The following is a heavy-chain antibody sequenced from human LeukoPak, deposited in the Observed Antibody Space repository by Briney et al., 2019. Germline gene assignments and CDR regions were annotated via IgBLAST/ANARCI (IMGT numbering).Heavy chain of an antibody. J-gene: IGHJ5*02. Sequence: ASVKVSCKASGGTFSSYAISWVRQAPGQGLEWMGGIIPIFGTANYAQKFQGRVTITADESTSTAYMELSSPRSEDTAVYYCARRGVPAATYNWFDPWGQGTLVTVSS. CDR1: GGTFSSYA. D-gene: IGHD2-2*01. CDR3: ARRGVPAATYNWFDP. V-gene: IGHV1-69*13. CDR2: IIPIFGTA.